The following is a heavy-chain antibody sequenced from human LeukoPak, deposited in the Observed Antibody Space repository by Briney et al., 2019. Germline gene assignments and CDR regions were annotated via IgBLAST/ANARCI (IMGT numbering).Heavy chain of an antibody. Sequence: SETLSLTCAVYGGSFSGYYWSWIRQPPGKGLEWIGEINHSGSTNYNPSLKSRVTISVDTSKNQFSLKLGSVTAADTAVYYCARGGLELPWPPYYYYYGMDVWGQGTTVTVSS. CDR3: ARGGLELPWPPYYYYYGMDV. J-gene: IGHJ6*02. D-gene: IGHD1-7*01. CDR2: INHSGST. V-gene: IGHV4-34*01. CDR1: GGSFSGYY.